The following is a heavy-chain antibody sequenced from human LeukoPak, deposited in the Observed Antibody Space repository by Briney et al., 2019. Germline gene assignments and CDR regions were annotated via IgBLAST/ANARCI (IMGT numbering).Heavy chain of an antibody. CDR2: ISGSGGST. J-gene: IGHJ3*02. D-gene: IGHD3-16*02. CDR3: ALNGREVPSGAFDI. Sequence: GGSLRLSCAASGFAFSNYAMSWVRQAPGKGLEWVSAISGSGGSTYYADSVKGRFTISRDNSKNTLYLQMNSLRAEDTAVYYCALNGREVPSGAFDIWGQGTMVTVSS. CDR1: GFAFSNYA. V-gene: IGHV3-23*01.